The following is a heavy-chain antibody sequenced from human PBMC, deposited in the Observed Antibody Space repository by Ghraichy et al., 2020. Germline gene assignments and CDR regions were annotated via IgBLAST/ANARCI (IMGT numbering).Heavy chain of an antibody. CDR1: GYTLTTYA. D-gene: IGHD3-3*01. Sequence: ASVKVSCKASGYTLTTYAMHWVRQAPGQRPEWMGWLNTDNGNTKNSQKFQGRVSITRDKYASTAYLELSSLSPEDTAVYYCARDQGTYDFGISYPTFDYWGQGTLVTVSS. J-gene: IGHJ4*02. V-gene: IGHV1-3*04. CDR3: ARDQGTYDFGISYPTFDY. CDR2: LNTDNGNT.